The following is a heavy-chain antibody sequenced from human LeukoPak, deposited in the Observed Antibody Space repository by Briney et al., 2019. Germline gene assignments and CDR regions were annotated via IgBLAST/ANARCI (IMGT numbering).Heavy chain of an antibody. J-gene: IGHJ4*02. Sequence: GGSLRLSCAASGFTFSSYAMSWVRQAPGKGLEWVSAISGSGGSTYYADSVKGRFTISRDNSKNTLYLQMNSLKTEDTAVYYCTRRVGAAGSDLDYWGQGTLVTVSS. CDR3: TRRVGAAGSDLDY. D-gene: IGHD4/OR15-4a*01. V-gene: IGHV3-23*01. CDR2: ISGSGGST. CDR1: GFTFSSYA.